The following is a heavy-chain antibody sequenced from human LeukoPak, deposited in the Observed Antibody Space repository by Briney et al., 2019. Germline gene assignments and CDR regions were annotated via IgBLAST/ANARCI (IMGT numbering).Heavy chain of an antibody. Sequence: ASVKVSCKASGSTFTSTYIHWVRQAPGQGLEWMGIINPGGGSTIYAQNFQDRLTMTGDTSTSTVYMELRSLRSEDAAFCYGARTLDYWGQGTLVTVSS. CDR3: ARTLDY. CDR1: GSTFTSTY. J-gene: IGHJ4*02. CDR2: INPGGGST. V-gene: IGHV1-46*01.